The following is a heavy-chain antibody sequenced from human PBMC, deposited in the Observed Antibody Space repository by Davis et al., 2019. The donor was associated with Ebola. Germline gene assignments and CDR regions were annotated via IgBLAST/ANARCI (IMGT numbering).Heavy chain of an antibody. CDR2: INPTDGRT. D-gene: IGHD5-12*01. CDR1: GYTFTNYY. CDR3: TTPGGQDSGYDVFDI. J-gene: IGHJ3*02. V-gene: IGHV1-46*03. Sequence: ASVKVSCKASGYTFTNYYMHWVRQAPGQGLEWMGMINPTDGRTIYAQTFQGRVTVNRDTSTTTVYMDLSSLRSEDTDLYYCTTPGGQDSGYDVFDIWGQGKMVTVSS.